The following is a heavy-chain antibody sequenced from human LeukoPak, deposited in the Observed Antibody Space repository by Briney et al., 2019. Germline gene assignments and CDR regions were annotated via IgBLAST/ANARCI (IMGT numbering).Heavy chain of an antibody. D-gene: IGHD2-21*01. CDR3: AKKGHKIAYYGMDV. Sequence: GGSLRLSCAASGFTVSSNYMSWVRQAPGKGLEWVSAISGSGGSTYYADSVKGRFTISRDNSKNTLYLQMNSLRAEDTAVYYCAKKGHKIAYYGMDVWGQGTTVTVSS. CDR1: GFTVSSNY. CDR2: ISGSGGST. J-gene: IGHJ6*02. V-gene: IGHV3-23*01.